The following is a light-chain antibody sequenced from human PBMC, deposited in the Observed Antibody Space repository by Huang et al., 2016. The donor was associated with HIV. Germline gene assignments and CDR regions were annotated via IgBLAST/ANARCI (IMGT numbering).Light chain of an antibody. CDR3: QQANSFPLIT. J-gene: IGKJ5*01. Sequence: DIQMTQSPSLVSASVGDRVTITCRASQGISSSVAWYQQKPGKAPKILIYAASSLQNGVPSRFSGSGSGTDFTLTITGLHPEDFATYYCQQANSFPLITFGQGTRLEIK. CDR2: AAS. CDR1: QGISSS. V-gene: IGKV1-12*01.